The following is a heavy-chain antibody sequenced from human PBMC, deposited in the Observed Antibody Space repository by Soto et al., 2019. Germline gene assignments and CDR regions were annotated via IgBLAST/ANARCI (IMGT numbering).Heavy chain of an antibody. Sequence: QVQLVESGGGVVQPGRSLRLSCAASGFTFSSYGMNWVRQAPGKGLEWVAVIWYDGTNKYYADSVKGRFTISRDNSKNTLYLQMNRLRAEETAVYYGAKNVESRGTTAVDYWGQGTLVTVSS. CDR3: AKNVESRGTTAVDY. J-gene: IGHJ4*02. CDR1: GFTFSSYG. V-gene: IGHV3-33*06. D-gene: IGHD4-4*01. CDR2: IWYDGTNK.